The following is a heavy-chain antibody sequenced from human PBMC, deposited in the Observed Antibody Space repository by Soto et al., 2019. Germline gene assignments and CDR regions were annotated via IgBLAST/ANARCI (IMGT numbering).Heavy chain of an antibody. Sequence: SETLSLTCTVSGGSFRPNYWAWIRQPPGKGLEWVGYIYFGGTTIYNPSLKSRVTISLEMSTRRFSLMLTSVTAADAAVYYCARMGAYYQSLDPWGPGTLVTVSS. V-gene: IGHV4-4*09. D-gene: IGHD2-21*01. CDR3: ARMGAYYQSLDP. J-gene: IGHJ5*01. CDR2: IYFGGTT. CDR1: GGSFRPNY.